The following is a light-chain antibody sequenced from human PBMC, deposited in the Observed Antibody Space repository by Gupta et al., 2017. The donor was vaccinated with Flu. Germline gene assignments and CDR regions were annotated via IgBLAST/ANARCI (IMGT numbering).Light chain of an antibody. CDR1: SSNIGNSY. J-gene: IGLJ1*01. Sequence: QSVLTQPPSVSAAPGPKVTISCSGTSSNIGNSYVSWYQQLPGTAPKLLIYENNKRPSGIPDRFSGSKSGTSATLGITGLQTGDEADYDCGTWDSSLSAGVFGTGTKVTVL. CDR3: GTWDSSLSAGV. V-gene: IGLV1-51*02. CDR2: ENN.